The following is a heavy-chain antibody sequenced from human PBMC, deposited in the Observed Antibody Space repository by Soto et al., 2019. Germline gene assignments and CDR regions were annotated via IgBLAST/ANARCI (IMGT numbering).Heavy chain of an antibody. Sequence: SETLSLTCAVYGGSFSGYYWSWIRQPPGKGLEWIGEINHSGSTNYNPSLKSRVTISVDTSKNQFSLKLSSVTAADTAVEYCARLSLRSGSYLRQYYYYYGMDVWGQGTTVTVSS. D-gene: IGHD3-3*01. J-gene: IGHJ6*02. CDR3: ARLSLRSGSYLRQYYYYYGMDV. V-gene: IGHV4-34*01. CDR1: GGSFSGYY. CDR2: INHSGST.